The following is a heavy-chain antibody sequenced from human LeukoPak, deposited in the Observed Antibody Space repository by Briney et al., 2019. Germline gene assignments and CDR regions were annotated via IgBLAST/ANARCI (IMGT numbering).Heavy chain of an antibody. V-gene: IGHV1-3*01. J-gene: IGHJ4*02. Sequence: ASVKVSCKASGGTFSSYAISWVRQAPGQRLEWMGWINAGNGNTKYSQKFQGRVTITRDTSASTAYMELSSLRSEDTAVYYCAKKGDGYILYYFDYWGQGTLVTVSS. CDR1: GGTFSSYA. CDR3: AKKGDGYILYYFDY. CDR2: INAGNGNT. D-gene: IGHD5-24*01.